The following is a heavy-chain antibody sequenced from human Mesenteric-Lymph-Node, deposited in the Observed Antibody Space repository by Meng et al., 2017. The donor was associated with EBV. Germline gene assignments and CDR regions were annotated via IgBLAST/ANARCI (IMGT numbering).Heavy chain of an antibody. D-gene: IGHD2-2*01. CDR1: GFTFSSYA. CDR2: SGSGAST. Sequence: EVQLVESGGGLVQRGGSLRLSCAASGFTFSSYAMYWVRQAPGKGLEWVSASGSGASTYYADSVKGRFTISRDNSNNTLYLQMNSLRVEDTAVYYCAKDQVGAFDYWGQGTLVTVSS. CDR3: AKDQVGAFDY. J-gene: IGHJ4*02. V-gene: IGHV3-23*04.